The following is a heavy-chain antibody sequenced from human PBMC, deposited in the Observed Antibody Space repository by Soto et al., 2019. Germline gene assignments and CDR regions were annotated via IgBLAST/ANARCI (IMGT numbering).Heavy chain of an antibody. CDR3: ARGTVTSGRGFGP. V-gene: IGHV1-18*04. Sequence: QVHLVQSGTEVKEPGASVKVSCKASASTFTGYTINWVRQAPGQGLEWMGWISTFNGNTKYAGKFEGRVTMTTNTSTTTAYMELTSRTLDDTAVYFWARGTVTSGRGFGPWGQVTLVSFSS. D-gene: IGHD4-17*01. CDR1: ASTFTGYT. CDR2: ISTFNGNT. J-gene: IGHJ5*02.